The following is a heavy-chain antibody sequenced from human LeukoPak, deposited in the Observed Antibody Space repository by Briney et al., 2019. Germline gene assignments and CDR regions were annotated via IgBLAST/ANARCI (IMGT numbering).Heavy chain of an antibody. CDR3: ARGGQGDGYSADEAFDF. J-gene: IGHJ3*01. D-gene: IGHD5-24*01. V-gene: IGHV6-1*01. CDR2: TYYRSKWYN. Sequence: SQTLSLTCAISGDSVSSNSTACNWIRQSPSRGLEWLGRTYYRSKWYNDYAVSVKSRITINPDTSKNQFSLQLNSVTPEDTAVYYCARGGQGDGYSADEAFDFWGQGTMVTVSS. CDR1: GDSVSSNSTA.